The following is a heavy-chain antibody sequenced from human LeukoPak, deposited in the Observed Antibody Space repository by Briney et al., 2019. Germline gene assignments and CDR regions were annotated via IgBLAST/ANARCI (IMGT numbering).Heavy chain of an antibody. CDR3: ARGGQGDGYSADEAFDF. J-gene: IGHJ3*01. D-gene: IGHD5-24*01. V-gene: IGHV6-1*01. CDR2: TYYRSKWYN. Sequence: SQTLSLTCAISGDSVSSNSTACNWIRQSPSRGLEWLGRTYYRSKWYNDYAVSVKSRITINPDTSKNQFSLQLNSVTPEDTAVYYCARGGQGDGYSADEAFDFWGQGTMVTVSS. CDR1: GDSVSSNSTA.